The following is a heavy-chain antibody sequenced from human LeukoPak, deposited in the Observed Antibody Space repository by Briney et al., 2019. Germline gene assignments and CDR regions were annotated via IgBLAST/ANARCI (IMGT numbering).Heavy chain of an antibody. CDR2: INPSGGST. D-gene: IGHD6-19*01. Sequence: ASVKVSCKASGYAFTNYDMHWVRQAPGQGLEWEGIINPSGGSTTYAQKFQGRVTMTRDTSTSTVSMELSSLRSEDAAVYYCASSGAVAGTLDYWGQGTLVTVSS. CDR3: ASSGAVAGTLDY. V-gene: IGHV1-46*03. J-gene: IGHJ4*02. CDR1: GYAFTNYD.